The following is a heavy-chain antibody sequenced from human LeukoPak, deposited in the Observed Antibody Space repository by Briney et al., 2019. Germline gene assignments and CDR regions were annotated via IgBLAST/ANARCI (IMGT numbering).Heavy chain of an antibody. J-gene: IGHJ4*02. CDR2: INTNTGNP. CDR1: GYTFTSYA. Sequence: ASVKVSCKASGYTFTSYAMNWVRQAPGQGLEWMGWINTNTGNPTYAQGFTGRFVFSLDTSVSTAYLQISSLKAEDTAVYYCARGNYYDSSGYYESTNHFDYWGQGTLVTVSS. CDR3: ARGNYYDSSGYYESTNHFDY. V-gene: IGHV7-4-1*02. D-gene: IGHD3-22*01.